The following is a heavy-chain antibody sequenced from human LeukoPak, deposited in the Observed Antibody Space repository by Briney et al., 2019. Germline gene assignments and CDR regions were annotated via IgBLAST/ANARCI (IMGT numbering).Heavy chain of an antibody. V-gene: IGHV4-61*02. D-gene: IGHD3-10*01. J-gene: IGHJ4*02. CDR3: ARDRAPSYYYGSGSYFDY. CDR2: ICARGST. CDR1: GGSISGNYY. Sequence: SETLSLTCTVSGGSISGNYYWSWIRQPAGKGLEWIGRICARGSTNYNPSLKSRVTISVDTSKNQFSLKLSSVTAADTAVYYCARDRAPSYYYGSGSYFDYWGQGTLVTVSS.